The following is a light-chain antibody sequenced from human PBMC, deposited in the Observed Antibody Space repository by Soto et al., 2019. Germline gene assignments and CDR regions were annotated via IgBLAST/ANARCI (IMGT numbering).Light chain of an antibody. J-gene: IGLJ2*01. V-gene: IGLV2-14*01. Sequence: QSALTQPASVSGSPGQSITIPCTGTSSDVGGFLYVSWFQQHPGKAPKLMIYAVSNRPSGISNRFSGSKSGNTASLTISGLQAEDEAHYYCSSYSSSSTLVVFGGGTKLTVL. CDR2: AVS. CDR1: SSDVGGFLY. CDR3: SSYSSSSTLVV.